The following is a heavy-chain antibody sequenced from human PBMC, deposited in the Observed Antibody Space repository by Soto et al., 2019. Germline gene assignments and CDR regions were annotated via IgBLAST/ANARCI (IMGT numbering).Heavy chain of an antibody. CDR1: GDSVSSDITS. J-gene: IGHJ3*01. CDR3: ARGNALDV. D-gene: IGHD3-10*01. CDR2: TYYRSKWFH. Sequence: QGQLQQSGPGLVKPSQTLSLTCAISGDSVSSDITSWNWIRQSQSRGLEWLGRTYYRSKWFHDYAASVKSRITINPDTSKNQFSLELNSMTPEDTAVYYCARGNALDVWGQGTVVTVSS. V-gene: IGHV6-1*01.